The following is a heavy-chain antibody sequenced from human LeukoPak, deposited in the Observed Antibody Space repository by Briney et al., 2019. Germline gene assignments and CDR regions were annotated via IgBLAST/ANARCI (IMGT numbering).Heavy chain of an antibody. CDR3: ARDREVSPSIAAYGGFDP. CDR2: INPNSGGT. Sequence: GASVKVSCKASGYTFTGYYMHWVRQAPGQGLEWMGWINPNSGGTNYAQKFQGRVTITADKSTSTAYMELSSLRSEDTAVCYCARDREVSPSIAAYGGFDPWGQGTLVTVSS. CDR1: GYTFTGYY. D-gene: IGHD6-6*01. J-gene: IGHJ5*02. V-gene: IGHV1-2*02.